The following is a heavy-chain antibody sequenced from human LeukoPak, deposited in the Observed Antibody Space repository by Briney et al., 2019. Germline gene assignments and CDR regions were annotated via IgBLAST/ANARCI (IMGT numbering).Heavy chain of an antibody. CDR2: MNPNSGNT. CDR1: GYTFSSYD. J-gene: IGHJ4*02. D-gene: IGHD6-13*01. CDR3: ARRKAAGGTPVGY. V-gene: IGHV1-8*03. Sequence: GASVKVSCKASGYTFSSYDINWVRQATGQGLEWMGWMNPNSGNTGYAQKFQGRINITRDTSISTAYMELSSLRSEDAAVYYCARRKAAGGTPVGYWGQGTPVTVSS.